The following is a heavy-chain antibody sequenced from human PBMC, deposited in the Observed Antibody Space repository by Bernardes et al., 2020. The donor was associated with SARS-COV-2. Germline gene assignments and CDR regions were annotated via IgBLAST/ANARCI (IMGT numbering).Heavy chain of an antibody. CDR1: GVSIVTANW. V-gene: IGHV4-4*02. CDR2: IYHGGST. Sequence: SETLSLTRAVSGVSIVTANWWSWVRQAPGKGLEWIGQIYHGGSTDYNPSLKSRVTISVDKSKNHFSLRLSSVAAADTAVYYCARANFLNYYDSSAYQYFQDWGQGTLVTVSS. CDR3: ARANFLNYYDSSAYQYFQD. J-gene: IGHJ1*01. D-gene: IGHD3-22*01.